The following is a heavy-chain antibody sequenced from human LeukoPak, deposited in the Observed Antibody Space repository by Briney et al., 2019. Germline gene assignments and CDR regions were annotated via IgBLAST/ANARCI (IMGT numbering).Heavy chain of an antibody. D-gene: IGHD3-16*01. CDR2: IKQDGSEK. V-gene: IGHV3-7*05. CDR3: ARERGGQSNDYLHGGPFDY. Sequence: PGGSLRLSCAASGFTFSSYWMSWVRQAPGKGLEWVANIKQDGSEKNYMHSVKGRFTISRDNAKNSLLLQMNSLRVEDTAVYYCARERGGQSNDYLHGGPFDYWGQGTLVTVSS. J-gene: IGHJ4*02. CDR1: GFTFSSYW.